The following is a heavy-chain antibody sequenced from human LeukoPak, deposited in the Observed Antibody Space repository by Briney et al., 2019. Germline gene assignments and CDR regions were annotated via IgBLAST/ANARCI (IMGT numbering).Heavy chain of an antibody. V-gene: IGHV1-18*01. J-gene: IGHJ5*02. CDR3: ARDGAPYSNWFDP. D-gene: IGHD1-26*01. CDR1: GYTCTSYG. CDR2: ISAYNGNT. Sequence: ASEKVSCKASGYTCTSYGISWVRQAPGQGLEWMGWISAYNGNTNYAQKLHGRVTMTTDTSTSTAYMELRSLRSDDTAVYYCARDGAPYSNWFDPWGQGTLVTVSS.